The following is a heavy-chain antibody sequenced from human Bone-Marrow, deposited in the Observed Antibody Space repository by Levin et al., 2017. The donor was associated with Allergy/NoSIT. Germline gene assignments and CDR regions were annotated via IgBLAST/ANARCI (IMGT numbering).Heavy chain of an antibody. CDR1: GYTFDMYY. Sequence: PTASVKVSCKSSGYTFDMYYIHWVRQAPGERPEWMGRINPDNGGSTSAEKFQGRVTMTTDTSTTTAYLEVRGLRSDDTAVYFCTRDLTGYEGFDIWGQGTMVIVSS. D-gene: IGHD3-16*01. V-gene: IGHV1-2*06. J-gene: IGHJ3*02. CDR2: INPDNGGS. CDR3: TRDLTGYEGFDI.